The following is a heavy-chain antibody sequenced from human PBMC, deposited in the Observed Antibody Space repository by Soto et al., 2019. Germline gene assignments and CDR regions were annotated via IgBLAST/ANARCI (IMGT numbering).Heavy chain of an antibody. Sequence: QVQLQESGPGLGKPSETLSLTCSVSGGSISSYYWGWIRQPPGRGLEWIGYISYTGSTDYSPSPKSRVTISVDTSKNQFSLKVRSVTAADTAIYFCARHYPIGNNWNYFDYWGRGTLVTVSS. CDR3: ARHYPIGNNWNYFDY. CDR1: GGSISSYY. J-gene: IGHJ4*02. CDR2: ISYTGST. V-gene: IGHV4-59*08. D-gene: IGHD1-1*01.